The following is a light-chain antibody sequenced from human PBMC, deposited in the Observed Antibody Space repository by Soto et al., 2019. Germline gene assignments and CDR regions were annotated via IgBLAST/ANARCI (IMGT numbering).Light chain of an antibody. CDR2: GAS. CDR1: QSVGSSH. V-gene: IGKV3-15*01. CDR3: QQYRNWPRT. J-gene: IGKJ1*01. Sequence: VLTQSPCTLSLSPGERAPLSCRASQSVGSSHLAWYQQKPGQAPRLLIYGASTRATDMPGRFSGRGSGTEFTLTINSLQSEDFAVYYCQQYRNWPRTFGQGTKVDIK.